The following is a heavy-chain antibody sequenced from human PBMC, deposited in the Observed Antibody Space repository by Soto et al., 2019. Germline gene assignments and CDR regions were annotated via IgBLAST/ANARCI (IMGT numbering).Heavy chain of an antibody. Sequence: PGGSLRLSCAASGFTFSSYAMIWVRQAPGKGLEWVSAISGSGGSTYYADSVKGRFTISRDNSKNTLYLQMNSLRAEDTAVYYCAKGPIVVVITNSDYWGQGTLVTVSS. J-gene: IGHJ4*02. CDR3: AKGPIVVVITNSDY. CDR1: GFTFSSYA. V-gene: IGHV3-23*01. D-gene: IGHD3-22*01. CDR2: ISGSGGST.